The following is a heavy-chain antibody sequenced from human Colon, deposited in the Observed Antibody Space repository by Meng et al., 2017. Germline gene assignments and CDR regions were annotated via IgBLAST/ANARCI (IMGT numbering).Heavy chain of an antibody. Sequence: GESLKISCAASGFSFSNYEMNWVRQAPGKGLEWVSYISSSGTTIYYADSVKGRFTISRDNAKNSLYLQMNSLRAEDTAVYYCAGSLTVTTLFDYWGQGTLVTVSS. D-gene: IGHD4-11*01. V-gene: IGHV3-48*03. J-gene: IGHJ4*02. CDR3: AGSLTVTTLFDY. CDR2: ISSSGTTI. CDR1: GFSFSNYE.